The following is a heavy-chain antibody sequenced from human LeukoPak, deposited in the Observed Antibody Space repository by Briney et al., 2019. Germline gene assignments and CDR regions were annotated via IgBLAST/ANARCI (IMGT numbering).Heavy chain of an antibody. CDR2: INSDGSST. Sequence: GGSLRLSCAASGFTFSSYWMHWVRQAPGKGLVWVSRINSDGSSTSYADSVKGRFTISRDNAKNTLYLQMNSLRAEDTAVYYCARVPYGSRTFDYWGQGTLVTVSS. D-gene: IGHD4-17*01. V-gene: IGHV3-74*01. CDR3: ARVPYGSRTFDY. CDR1: GFTFSSYW. J-gene: IGHJ4*02.